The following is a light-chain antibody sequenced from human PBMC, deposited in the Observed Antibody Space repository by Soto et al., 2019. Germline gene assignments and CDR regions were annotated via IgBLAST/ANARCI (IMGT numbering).Light chain of an antibody. J-gene: IGKJ1*01. CDR3: QQYGSSSWT. CDR2: GAS. CDR1: QSVSSSY. V-gene: IGKV3-20*01. Sequence: EIVLTQSPCTVSFSPWERSTLSCGASQSVSSSYLAWYQQKPGQAPRLLIYGASSRATGIPDRFSGSGSGTDFTLTISRLEPEDFALYYCQQYGSSSWTLGQGTKVDIK.